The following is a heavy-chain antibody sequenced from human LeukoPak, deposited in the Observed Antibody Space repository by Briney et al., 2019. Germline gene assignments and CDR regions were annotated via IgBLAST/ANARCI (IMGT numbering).Heavy chain of an antibody. CDR2: INAGNGDS. CDR1: GYTFTTYT. J-gene: IGHJ4*02. V-gene: IGHV1-3*01. Sequence: ASVKVSCKASGYTFTTYTTHWVRQAPGQRLEWMGWINAGNGDSKYSQKFQGRVTITRDTSASTAYMELSSLRSEDTAVYYCARGIPSHSGSYGVYWGQGTLVTVSS. D-gene: IGHD1-26*01. CDR3: ARGIPSHSGSYGVY.